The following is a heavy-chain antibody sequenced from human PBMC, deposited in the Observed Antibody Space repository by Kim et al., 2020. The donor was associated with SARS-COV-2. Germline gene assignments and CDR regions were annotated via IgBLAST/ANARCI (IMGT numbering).Heavy chain of an antibody. V-gene: IGHV4-31*03. Sequence: SETLSLTCTVSGGSISSGGYYWSWIRQHPGKGLEWIGYIYYSGSTYYNPSLKSRVTISVDTSKNQFSLKLSSVTAADTAVYYCARGYYYDSSGYYEGHFDYWGQGTLVTVSS. CDR2: IYYSGST. CDR3: ARGYYYDSSGYYEGHFDY. D-gene: IGHD3-22*01. CDR1: GGSISSGGYY. J-gene: IGHJ4*02.